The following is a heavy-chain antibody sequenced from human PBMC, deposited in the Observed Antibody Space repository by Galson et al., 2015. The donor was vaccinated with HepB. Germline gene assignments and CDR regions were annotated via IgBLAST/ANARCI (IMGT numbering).Heavy chain of an antibody. D-gene: IGHD3-10*01. CDR2: IKQDGSEK. CDR1: GFTFSSYW. J-gene: IGHJ4*02. Sequence: SLRLSCAASGFTFSSYWMSWVRQAPGKGLEWVANIKQDGSEKNYVDSVKGRFTISRDDAKNSLYLQMISLRAEDTAVYYCARGSYYQFDYWGQGTLVTVSS. V-gene: IGHV3-7*01. CDR3: ARGSYYQFDY.